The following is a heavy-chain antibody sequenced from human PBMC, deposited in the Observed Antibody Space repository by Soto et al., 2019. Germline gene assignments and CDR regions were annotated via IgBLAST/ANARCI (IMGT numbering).Heavy chain of an antibody. J-gene: IGHJ6*02. Sequence: ASVKVSCKASGYTFTGYYMHWVRQAPGQGLEWMGWINPNSGGTNYAQKFQGWVTMTRDTSISTAYMELSRLRSDDTAVYYWARANDILTGYYFPGVVDYYGMDVWGQGTTVTVSS. D-gene: IGHD3-9*01. CDR1: GYTFTGYY. CDR3: ARANDILTGYYFPGVVDYYGMDV. V-gene: IGHV1-2*04. CDR2: INPNSGGT.